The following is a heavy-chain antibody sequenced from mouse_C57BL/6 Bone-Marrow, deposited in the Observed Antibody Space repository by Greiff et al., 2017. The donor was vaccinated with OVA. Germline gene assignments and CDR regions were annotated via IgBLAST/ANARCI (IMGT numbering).Heavy chain of an antibody. CDR3: AREIPWYFDV. V-gene: IGHV1-54*01. J-gene: IGHJ1*03. Sequence: VQLVESGAELVRPGTSVKVSCKASGYAFTNYLIEWVKQRPGQGLEWIGVINPGSGGTNYNEKFKGKATLTADKSSSTAYMQLSSLTSEDSAVYFCAREIPWYFDVWGTGTTVTVSS. CDR1: GYAFTNYL. CDR2: INPGSGGT.